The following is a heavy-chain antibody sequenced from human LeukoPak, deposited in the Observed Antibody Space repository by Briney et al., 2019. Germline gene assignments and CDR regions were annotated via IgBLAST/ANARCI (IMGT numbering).Heavy chain of an antibody. CDR2: ISGSGDTT. CDR1: GFTFSSYA. D-gene: IGHD5-24*01. CDR3: AKSDRWYYYYGMDV. V-gene: IGHV3-23*01. Sequence: PGGSLRLSCAASGFTFSSYAMSWVRQAPGKGLEWVSAISGSGDTTNYADSVEGRFTISRDNSKNTLYLQMNSLRAEDTAVYYCAKSDRWYYYYGMDVWGQGTTVTVSS. J-gene: IGHJ6*02.